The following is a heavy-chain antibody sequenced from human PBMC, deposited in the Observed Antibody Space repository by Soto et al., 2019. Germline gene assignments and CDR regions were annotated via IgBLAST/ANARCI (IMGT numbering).Heavy chain of an antibody. CDR3: TNTPRGDI. CDR2: IRSKANSYAT. J-gene: IGHJ3*02. V-gene: IGHV3-73*01. CDR1: GFTFSGSA. Sequence: GGSLRLSCAASGFTFSGSAMHWVRQASGKGLEWVGRIRSKANSYATAYAASVKGRFTISRDDSKNTAYLQMNSLKTEDTAVDYGTNTPRGDIWGQGTMFTVSS.